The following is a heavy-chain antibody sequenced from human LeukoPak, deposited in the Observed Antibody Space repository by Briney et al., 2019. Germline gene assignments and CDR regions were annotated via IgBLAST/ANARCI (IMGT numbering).Heavy chain of an antibody. J-gene: IGHJ4*02. CDR3: AKDGRARVAPRVPFDY. V-gene: IGHV1-46*01. CDR1: GYTSTSNY. Sequence: ASVKVSCKAFGYTSTSNYMHWVRQAPGQGPEWMGVISPSGGSTTYAQKFQGRVTLTRDMSTSTDYLELSSLRSEDTAVYYCAKDGRARVAPRVPFDYWGQGTLVTVSS. D-gene: IGHD2-15*01. CDR2: ISPSGGST.